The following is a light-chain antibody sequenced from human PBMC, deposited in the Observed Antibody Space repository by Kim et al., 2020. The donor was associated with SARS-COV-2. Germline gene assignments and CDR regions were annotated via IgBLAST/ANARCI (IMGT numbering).Light chain of an antibody. CDR3: QSYYNTEWV. Sequence: NFMLTQPHSVSESPGKTVTISCTRSSGSIASNYAQWFQQRPASAPTTVIFEDDHRPSGVPDRFSGSIDRSSNSVSLTISGLETEDEADYYCQSYYNTEWVLGGGTKVTVL. V-gene: IGLV6-57*03. CDR1: SGSIASNY. J-gene: IGLJ3*02. CDR2: EDD.